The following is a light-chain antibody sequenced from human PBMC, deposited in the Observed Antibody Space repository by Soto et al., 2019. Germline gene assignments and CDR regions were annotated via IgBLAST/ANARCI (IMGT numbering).Light chain of an antibody. CDR3: QHSTTWT. J-gene: IGKJ1*01. Sequence: AIQLTQSPSSLSAPVGNRVTISCRASQGIGNDLAWYQQKPGKAPRLLIFAASNLQSGVPSRFSGSGSETDFTLTISSLQPEDFATYSCQHSTTWTFGQGTKVDIK. CDR2: AAS. CDR1: QGIGND. V-gene: IGKV1-6*01.